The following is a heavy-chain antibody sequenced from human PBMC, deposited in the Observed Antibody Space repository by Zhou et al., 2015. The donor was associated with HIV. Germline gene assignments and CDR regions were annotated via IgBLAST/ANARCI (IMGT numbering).Heavy chain of an antibody. CDR2: IIPVFETT. CDR1: GDTFSTFG. Sequence: QVQLVQSGAEVKKTGASVRVSCRASGDTFSTFGLNWVRQAPGQGLEWMGGIIPVFETTNYAHKFQGRLTMTTDTSTSMVYMELRSLRSDDTAVYFCARLDDILTGYAYWGQGTLVTVSS. V-gene: IGHV1-18*01. D-gene: IGHD3-9*01. CDR3: ARLDDILTGYAY. J-gene: IGHJ4*02.